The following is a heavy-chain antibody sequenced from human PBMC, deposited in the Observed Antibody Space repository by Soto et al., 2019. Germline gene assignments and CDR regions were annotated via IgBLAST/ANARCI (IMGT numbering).Heavy chain of an antibody. CDR3: ARGYCSGGSCYSGYYYYYMDV. Sequence: ASVKVSCKASGGTFSSYTISWVRQAPGQGLEWMGRIIPILGIANYAQKFQGRVTITADKSTSTAYMELSSLRSEDTAVYYCARGYCSGGSCYSGYYYYYMDVWGKGTTVTVSS. CDR2: IIPILGIA. CDR1: GGTFSSYT. V-gene: IGHV1-69*02. J-gene: IGHJ6*03. D-gene: IGHD2-15*01.